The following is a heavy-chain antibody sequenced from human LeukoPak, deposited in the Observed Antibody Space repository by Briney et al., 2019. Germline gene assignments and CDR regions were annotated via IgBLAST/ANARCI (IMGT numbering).Heavy chain of an antibody. CDR2: IKRDDSST. D-gene: IGHD1-26*01. J-gene: IGHJ4*02. CDR1: GXTFSSYW. V-gene: IGHV3-74*01. CDR3: ARGDGGSYQGRFDY. Sequence: PGGSLRLSCAASGXTFSSYWMHWVRQAPGKGLVWVYRIKRDDSSTSYADSVKGRFTISRDNAKNTLYLQMNSLRAEDTAVYYCARGDGGSYQGRFDYWGQGTLVTVSS.